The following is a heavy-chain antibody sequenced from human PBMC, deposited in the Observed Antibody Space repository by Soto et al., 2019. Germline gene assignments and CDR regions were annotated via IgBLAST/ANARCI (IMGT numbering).Heavy chain of an antibody. CDR2: IYPGDSDT. V-gene: IGHV5-51*01. Sequence: PGESLKISCKGSGYSFTSYWIGWVRQMPGKGLEWMGIIYPGDSDTRYNPPFQGQVTISADKSFSTAYLQWSSLRASDTAMYYCARSTSPFYFNYWGQGTLVTVSS. J-gene: IGHJ4*02. D-gene: IGHD2-2*01. CDR3: ARSTSPFYFNY. CDR1: GYSFTSYW.